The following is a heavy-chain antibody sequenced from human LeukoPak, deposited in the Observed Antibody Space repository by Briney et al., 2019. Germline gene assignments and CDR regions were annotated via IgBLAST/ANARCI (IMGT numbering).Heavy chain of an antibody. J-gene: IGHJ5*02. CDR3: ARDDPKGSPFDWFDP. Sequence: GGSLRLSCAASGFTFSDYYMSWIRQAPGKGLGLVSYISSSGGTIYYADSVKGRFTISRDNAKNSLYLQMNSLRVEDTAVYYCARDDPKGSPFDWFDPWGQGTLVTVSS. D-gene: IGHD6-13*01. V-gene: IGHV3-11*04. CDR1: GFTFSDYY. CDR2: ISSSGGTI.